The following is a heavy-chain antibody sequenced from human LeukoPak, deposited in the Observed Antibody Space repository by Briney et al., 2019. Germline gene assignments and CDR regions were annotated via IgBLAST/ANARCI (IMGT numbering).Heavy chain of an antibody. V-gene: IGHV3-30-3*01. J-gene: IGHJ4*02. CDR2: ISYDGSNK. CDR3: ASLAAAGTKPPGDPFDY. CDR1: GFTFSSYA. D-gene: IGHD6-13*01. Sequence: GGSLRLSCAASGFTFSSYAMHWVRQAPGKGLEWVAVISYDGSNKYYADSVKGRFTISRDNSKNTLYLQMNSLRAEDTAVYYCASLAAAGTKPPGDPFDYWGQGTLVTVSS.